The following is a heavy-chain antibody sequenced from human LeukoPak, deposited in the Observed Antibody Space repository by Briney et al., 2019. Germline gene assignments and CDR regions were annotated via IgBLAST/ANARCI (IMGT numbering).Heavy chain of an antibody. V-gene: IGHV3-23*01. CDR1: GFTFSSYA. CDR2: ISGSGGST. D-gene: IGHD5-18*01. J-gene: IGHJ5*02. CDR3: AKTYSYGFNWFDP. Sequence: GGSLRLSCAASGFTFSSYAMSWVRQAPGEGLEWISAISGSGGSTYYADSVKGRFTISRDNSKNTLYLQMNSLRAEDTAVYYCAKTYSYGFNWFDPWGQGTLVTVSS.